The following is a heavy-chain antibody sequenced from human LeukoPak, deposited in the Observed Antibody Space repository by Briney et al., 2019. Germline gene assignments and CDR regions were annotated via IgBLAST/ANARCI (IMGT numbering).Heavy chain of an antibody. D-gene: IGHD3-16*02. V-gene: IGHV3-23*01. J-gene: IGHJ4*02. CDR2: ISGTGENT. Sequence: PGGSLRLSCAASGFTFSSYAMSWVRQAPGKGLEWVSGISGTGENTYYADSVKGRFTISRDNSKNTLYLQMNSLRAEDTAVYYCAKDSYYDYVWGSYRYTNQFDYWGQGTLVTVSS. CDR3: AKDSYYDYVWGSYRYTNQFDY. CDR1: GFTFSSYA.